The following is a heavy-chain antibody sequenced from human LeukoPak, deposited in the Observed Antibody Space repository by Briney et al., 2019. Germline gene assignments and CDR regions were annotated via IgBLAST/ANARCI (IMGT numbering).Heavy chain of an antibody. CDR1: GVSISSGVYY. CDR2: IYYSGST. CDR3: ARHSSGWYYFDY. Sequence: PSETLSLTCTVSGVSISSGVYYWSWLRQPPGKGLEWIGSIYYSGSTYYNPSLKSRVTISVDTSKNQFSLKLSSVTAADTAVYYCARHSSGWYYFDYWGQGTLVTVSS. J-gene: IGHJ4*02. V-gene: IGHV4-39*01. D-gene: IGHD6-19*01.